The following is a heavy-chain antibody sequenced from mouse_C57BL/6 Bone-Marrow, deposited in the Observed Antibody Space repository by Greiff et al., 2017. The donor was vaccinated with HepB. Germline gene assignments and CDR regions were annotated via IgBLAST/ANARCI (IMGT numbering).Heavy chain of an antibody. CDR2: ISAGGSYT. CDR3: ARVGGYYSFDY. V-gene: IGHV5-4*01. D-gene: IGHD2-3*01. CDR1: GFTFSSYA. J-gene: IGHJ2*01. Sequence: EVQGVESGGGLVKPGGSLKLSCAASGFTFSSYAMSWVRQTPEKRLEWVATISAGGSYTYYPDNVKGRFTISRDNAKNNQYLQMSHLKSEDTAMYYCARVGGYYSFDYWGQGTTLTVSS.